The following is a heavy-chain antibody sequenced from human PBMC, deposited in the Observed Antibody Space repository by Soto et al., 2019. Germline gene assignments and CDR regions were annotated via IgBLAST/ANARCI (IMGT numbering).Heavy chain of an antibody. D-gene: IGHD3-10*01. CDR3: TKDLNYYGSGSHY. CDR2: ISAGPNGP. Sequence: GGSLRLSCAASGFPFSNYAMTWVRQAPGKGLEWVSSISAGPNGPYYADSVKGRFTISRDNSKTTVYLQMSALRAEDTAIYYCTKDLNYYGSGSHYWGQGTPVTVSS. J-gene: IGHJ4*02. V-gene: IGHV3-23*01. CDR1: GFPFSNYA.